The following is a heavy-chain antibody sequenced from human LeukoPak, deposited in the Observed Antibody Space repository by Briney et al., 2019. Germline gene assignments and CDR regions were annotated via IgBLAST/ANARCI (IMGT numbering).Heavy chain of an antibody. V-gene: IGHV4-59*08. CDR3: ARRMDYDILTGWNDAFDI. CDR2: IYYSGST. J-gene: IGHJ3*02. Sequence: SETLSLTCTVSGGSISSSYWSWIRQPPGKGLEWIGDIYYSGSTNYNPSLKSRVTISVDTSKNQFSLKLSSVTAADTAVYYCARRMDYDILTGWNDAFDIWGQGTMVTVSS. D-gene: IGHD3-9*01. CDR1: GGSISSSY.